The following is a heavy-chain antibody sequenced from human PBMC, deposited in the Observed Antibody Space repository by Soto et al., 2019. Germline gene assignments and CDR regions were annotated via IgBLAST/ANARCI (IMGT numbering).Heavy chain of an antibody. Sequence: VQLLESGGDLVQPGGSLRLSCAASGFIFSNCAMSWVRQAPGKGLEWVASISESGYRTYSADSVKGRFTISRDNTKNTVSLLMNSRRVDDTAMYYCAKDVDSPYSDLWFFDLWGQGTQVNVSS. J-gene: IGHJ5*02. V-gene: IGHV3-23*01. CDR3: AKDVDSPYSDLWFFDL. CDR2: ISESGYRT. D-gene: IGHD5-12*01. CDR1: GFIFSNCA.